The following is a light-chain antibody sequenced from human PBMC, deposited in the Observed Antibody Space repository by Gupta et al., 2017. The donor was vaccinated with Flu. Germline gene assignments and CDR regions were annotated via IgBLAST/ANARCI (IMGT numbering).Light chain of an antibody. J-gene: IGLJ2*01. CDR1: KLRDVY. Sequence: SPVKTATIPCSAEKLRDVYVSWYQQKPGHSPVLIIYQDDKRPSGIPERFSGSNSGNTATLTLCGTQPMDEGEYSCQVLDTTTVIFGGGTKLTVL. CDR3: QVLDTTTVI. CDR2: QDD. V-gene: IGLV3-1*01.